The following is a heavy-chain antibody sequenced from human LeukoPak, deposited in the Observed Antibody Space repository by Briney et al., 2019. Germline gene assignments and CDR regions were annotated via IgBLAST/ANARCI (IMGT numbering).Heavy chain of an antibody. Sequence: ESGPTLVNPTQTLTLTCTFSGFSLSTSGMCVSWIRQPPGKALEWLARIDWDDDKYYSTSLKTRLTTSKDTPKNQVVLTMTNMDPVDTATYYCARTAGGCEAAAGFDYWGQGTLVTVSS. D-gene: IGHD6-13*01. J-gene: IGHJ4*02. CDR1: GFSLSTSGMC. CDR2: IDWDDDK. CDR3: ARTAGGCEAAAGFDY. V-gene: IGHV2-70*11.